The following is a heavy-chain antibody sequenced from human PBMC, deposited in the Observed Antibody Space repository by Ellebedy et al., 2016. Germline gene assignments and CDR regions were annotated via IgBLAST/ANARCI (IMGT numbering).Heavy chain of an antibody. Sequence: GGSLRLSCAASGFTFSTYWMSWVRQAPGKGLEWVANMKEDGSLIYYADSVKGRFTISGDNAKNLLYLQMNSLRAEDTAVYYCARDAYSGCDYWGQGTLVTVSS. D-gene: IGHD5-12*01. V-gene: IGHV3-7*03. CDR1: GFTFSTYW. CDR3: ARDAYSGCDY. CDR2: MKEDGSLI. J-gene: IGHJ4*02.